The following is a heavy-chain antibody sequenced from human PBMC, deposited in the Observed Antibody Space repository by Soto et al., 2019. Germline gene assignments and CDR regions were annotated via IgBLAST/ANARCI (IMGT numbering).Heavy chain of an antibody. V-gene: IGHV3-48*02. CDR2: FSRTSSAI. CDR3: VRDGYCTHGLCYTYFFDY. D-gene: IGHD2-8*01. CDR1: GFTFSDYS. J-gene: IGHJ4*02. Sequence: PGGSLRLSCVASGFTFSDYSMNWVRQAPGKGLEWISYFSRTSSAIYYADSVQGRFTISRDNAKNSLYLQMNSLRDDDTAVYYCVRDGYCTHGLCYTYFFDYWGQGTLVTVSS.